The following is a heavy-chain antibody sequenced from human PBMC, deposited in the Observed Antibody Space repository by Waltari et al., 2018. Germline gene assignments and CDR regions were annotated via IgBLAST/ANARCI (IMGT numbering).Heavy chain of an antibody. J-gene: IGHJ3*02. D-gene: IGHD1-26*01. CDR2: IYSGDNT. CDR1: GFSVPRNS. CDR3: AREPSNRSGPGRGAFDI. V-gene: IGHV3-53*02. Sequence: EVQLVETGGGLIQPGGSLRVSCAPPGFSVPRNSLNWVRQAPGKGLEWVSVIYSGDNTFYADSVKGRFTISRDNAKNTVYLQMTSLRADDTAVYYCAREPSNRSGPGRGAFDIWGQGTMVTVSS.